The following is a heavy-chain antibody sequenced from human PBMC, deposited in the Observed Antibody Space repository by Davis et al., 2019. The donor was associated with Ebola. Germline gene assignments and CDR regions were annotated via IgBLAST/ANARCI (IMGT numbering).Heavy chain of an antibody. V-gene: IGHV3-21*01. CDR3: ARAGGAARPGY. CDR1: GFTFSSYS. CDR2: ISSSSSYI. Sequence: GESLNISCAASGFTFSSYSMNRVCQAPGKGLEWVSSISSSSSYIYYADSVKGGFTISRDNDKNSLYPQMNSLRAEDTAVYYCARAGGAARPGYWGQGTLVTVSS. D-gene: IGHD6-6*01. J-gene: IGHJ4*02.